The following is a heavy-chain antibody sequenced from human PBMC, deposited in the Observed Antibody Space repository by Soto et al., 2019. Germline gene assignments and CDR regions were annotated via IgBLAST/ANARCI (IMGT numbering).Heavy chain of an antibody. V-gene: IGHV2-5*02. J-gene: IGHJ4*02. Sequence: SGPTLVNPTQTLTLTCTFSGFSLTTSGVGVGWIRQPPGKALEWLALIYWDDDKRYSPSLKSRLTITKDTSKNQVVLTMTNMDPVDTATYYCAHSYCSGGSCYRSCFDDWGQGTLVTVSS. CDR2: IYWDDDK. D-gene: IGHD2-15*01. CDR1: GFSLTTSGVG. CDR3: AHSYCSGGSCYRSCFDD.